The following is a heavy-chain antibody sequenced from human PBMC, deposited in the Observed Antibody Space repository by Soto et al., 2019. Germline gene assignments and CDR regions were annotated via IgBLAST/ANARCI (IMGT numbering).Heavy chain of an antibody. CDR1: GGSISSGGYA. V-gene: IGHV4-30-2*01. J-gene: IGHJ4*02. Sequence: PSETLSLTCAVSGGSISSGGYAWAWIRQPPGKGLEWVGYIYQSGSTYCNPSLKSRVTIAADRSKNQFSLNLASVTAADTAVYYCARSYSGGDAYFDYWGQGTVVTVSS. CDR3: ARSYSGGDAYFDY. D-gene: IGHD2-21*02. CDR2: IYQSGST.